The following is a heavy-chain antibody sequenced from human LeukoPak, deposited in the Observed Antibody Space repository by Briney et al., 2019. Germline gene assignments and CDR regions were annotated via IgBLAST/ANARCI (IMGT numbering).Heavy chain of an antibody. CDR2: IYYSGST. D-gene: IGHD3-22*01. V-gene: IGHV4-59*01. CDR3: ARGGGSGYYNNWFDP. CDR1: GDSISSYD. J-gene: IGHJ5*02. Sequence: SETLSLTCTVFGDSISSYDWSWIRQPPGKGLEWIGDIYYSGSTNYNPSLKSRVTRSVDTSENHFSLKLSSVTAADTAVYYCARGGGSGYYNNWFDPWGQGTLVTVSS.